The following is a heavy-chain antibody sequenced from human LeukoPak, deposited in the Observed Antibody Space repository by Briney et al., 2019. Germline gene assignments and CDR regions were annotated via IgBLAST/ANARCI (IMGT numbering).Heavy chain of an antibody. CDR2: ISSSSSTI. V-gene: IGHV3-48*01. CDR1: GFTFSSYA. CDR3: ARGAGGSYHYWYFDL. J-gene: IGHJ2*01. D-gene: IGHD1-26*01. Sequence: QPGGSLRLSCAASGFTFSSYAMSWVRQAPGKGLEWVSYISSSSSTIYYADSVKGRFTISRDNAKNSLYLQMNSLRAEDTAVYYCARGAGGSYHYWYFDLWGRGTLVTVSS.